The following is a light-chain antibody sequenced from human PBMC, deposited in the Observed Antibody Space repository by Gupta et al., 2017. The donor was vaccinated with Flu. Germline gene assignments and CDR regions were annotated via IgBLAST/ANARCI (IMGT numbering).Light chain of an antibody. CDR1: SSDVGGDNY. CDR3: SSDASSSAWV. J-gene: IGLJ3*02. CDR2: EVS. Sequence: SMTISCTGTSSDVGGDNYIYWYQQHPGKAHKLMIYEVSNRTSGVSIRFSGSKSGNTASLTISGLQAEDEDDYYCSSDASSSAWVFGGGTKLTVL. V-gene: IGLV2-14*01.